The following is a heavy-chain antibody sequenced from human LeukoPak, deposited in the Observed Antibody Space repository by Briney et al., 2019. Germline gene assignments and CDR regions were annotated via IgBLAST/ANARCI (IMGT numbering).Heavy chain of an antibody. CDR2: ISAYNGNT. Sequence: ASVKVSCKASGYTFTSYGISWVRQAPGQGLEWMGWISAYNGNTNYAQKLQGRVTMTTDTSTSTAYMELRSMSAEDTAASYCARGGFRYDMLTGYLPFDIWGQRTMVTVSS. CDR3: ARGGFRYDMLTGYLPFDI. CDR1: GYTFTSYG. V-gene: IGHV1-18*01. D-gene: IGHD3-9*01. J-gene: IGHJ3*02.